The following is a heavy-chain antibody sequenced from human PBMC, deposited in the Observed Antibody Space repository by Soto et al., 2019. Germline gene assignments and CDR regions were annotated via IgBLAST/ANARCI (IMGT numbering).Heavy chain of an antibody. Sequence: NPSETLSLTCTVSGGSISSGDYYWSWIRQPPGKGPEWIGYIYYSGSTYYNPSLKSRVTISVDTSKNQFSLKLSSVTAADTAVYYCARVGASYWFDPWGHGTQVTVSS. J-gene: IGHJ5*02. D-gene: IGHD3-16*01. CDR2: IYYSGST. V-gene: IGHV4-30-4*01. CDR3: ARVGASYWFDP. CDR1: GGSISSGDYY.